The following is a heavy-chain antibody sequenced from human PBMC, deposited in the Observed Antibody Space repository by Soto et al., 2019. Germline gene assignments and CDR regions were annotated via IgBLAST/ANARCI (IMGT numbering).Heavy chain of an antibody. Sequence: ASVKVSCTASGGTFSSYAISWVRQAPGQGLEWMGGIIPIFGTANYAQKFQGRVTITADKSTSTAYMELSSLRSEDTAVYYCARRYDSSGYYPFDYWGQGTLVTVSS. CDR1: GGTFSSYA. CDR2: IIPIFGTA. V-gene: IGHV1-69*06. J-gene: IGHJ4*02. D-gene: IGHD3-22*01. CDR3: ARRYDSSGYYPFDY.